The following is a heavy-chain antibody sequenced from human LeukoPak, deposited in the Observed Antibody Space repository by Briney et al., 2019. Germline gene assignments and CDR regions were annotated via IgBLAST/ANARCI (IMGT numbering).Heavy chain of an antibody. V-gene: IGHV3-15*01. D-gene: IGHD6-13*01. CDR3: TTRYSSSWYYFDY. J-gene: IGHJ4*02. CDR1: GFTFSNAW. CDR2: IKSKTDGGTT. Sequence: PGGSLRLSCAASGFTFSNAWTSWVRQAPGKGLEWVGRIKSKTDGGTTDYAAPVKGRFTISRDDSKNTLYLQMNSLKTEDTAVYHCTTRYSSSWYYFDYWGQGTLVTVSS.